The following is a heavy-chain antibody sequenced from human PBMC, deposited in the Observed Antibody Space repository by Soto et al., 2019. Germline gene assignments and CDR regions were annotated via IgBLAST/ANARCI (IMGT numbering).Heavy chain of an antibody. CDR3: AMWVLPASIEPYGLDV. CDR2: IIPIFGTA. V-gene: IGHV1-69*01. D-gene: IGHD2-2*01. CDR1: AGTFSSYA. Sequence: QVQLVQSGAEVKKPGSSVKVSCKASAGTFSSYAISWVRQAPGQGLEWMGGIIPIFGTANYAQKFQGRVTITADESTTTAYMGLSSLRSEDMAVYYCAMWVLPASIEPYGLDVWGQGTTVTVSS. J-gene: IGHJ6*02.